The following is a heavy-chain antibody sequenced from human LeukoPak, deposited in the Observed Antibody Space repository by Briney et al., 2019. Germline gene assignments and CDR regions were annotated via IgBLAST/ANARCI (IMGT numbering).Heavy chain of an antibody. CDR1: GGSFSGYY. D-gene: IGHD3-16*01. V-gene: IGHV4-34*01. Sequence: SETLSLTCAVYGGSFSGYYWSWIRQPPGKGLEWIGEINHSGSTNYNPSLKSRVTISGDTSKNQFSLKLSSVTAADTAVYYCARAGGALQYYYYGMDVWGQGTTVTGSS. CDR3: ARAGGALQYYYYGMDV. J-gene: IGHJ6*02. CDR2: INHSGST.